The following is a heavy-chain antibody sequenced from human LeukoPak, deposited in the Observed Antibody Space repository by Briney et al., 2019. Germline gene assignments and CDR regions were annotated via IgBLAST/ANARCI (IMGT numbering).Heavy chain of an antibody. D-gene: IGHD5-12*01. Sequence: GGSLRLSCAASGFTFSTYAMTWVRQAPGKGLEWVSTITSTGGSTYYADSVKGRFTISRDNSKNTLYLQMNSLRAEDTAVYYCAKSSGYLVATADSYFDYWGQGTLVTVSS. CDR2: ITSTGGST. CDR1: GFTFSTYA. V-gene: IGHV3-23*01. CDR3: AKSSGYLVATADSYFDY. J-gene: IGHJ4*02.